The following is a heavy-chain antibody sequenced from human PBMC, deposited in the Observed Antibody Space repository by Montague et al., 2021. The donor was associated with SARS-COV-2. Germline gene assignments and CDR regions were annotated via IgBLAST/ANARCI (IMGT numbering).Heavy chain of an antibody. V-gene: IGHV2-5*01. CDR1: GFLLSTSGVG. CDR3: ARTTDCGYSYGRCTYAFDV. J-gene: IGHJ3*01. Sequence: PALVKSTQTLTLTCIFSGFLLSTSGVGVGWIRQPPGKALEWLALIYWNDDKRYSPSLKSRLTITKDTSKNQVVLTMTKMDPVDTATYYCARTTDCGYSYGRCTYAFDVWGQGTMVTASS. D-gene: IGHD5-18*01. CDR2: IYWNDDK.